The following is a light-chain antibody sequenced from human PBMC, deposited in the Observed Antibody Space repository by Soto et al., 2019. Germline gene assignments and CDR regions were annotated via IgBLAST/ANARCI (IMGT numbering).Light chain of an antibody. V-gene: IGLV2-14*01. J-gene: IGLJ2*01. CDR3: SSYTSSSTLV. CDR2: DVS. CDR1: SSDVGAYNY. Sequence: QSALTQPASVSGSPGQSITLSYTGTSSDVGAYNYVSWYQQHPGKAPKLMIYDVSNRPSGVSNRFSGSKSGNTASLTISGLQAEDEADYYCSSYTSSSTLVFGGGTKLTVL.